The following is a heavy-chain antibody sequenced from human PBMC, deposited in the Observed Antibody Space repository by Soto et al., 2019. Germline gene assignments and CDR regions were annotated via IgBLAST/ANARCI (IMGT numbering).Heavy chain of an antibody. V-gene: IGHV4-4*07. CDR1: GGSISSYY. Sequence: QVQLQESGPGLVKPSETLSLTCTVSGGSISSYYWSWIRQPAGKGLEWIGRIYTSGSTNYNPSLKSRVTISVDTSKNQFSLKLSSVTAADTAVYYCARGGKGFTYYDILTGYPTDGMDVWGQGTTVTVSS. CDR3: ARGGKGFTYYDILTGYPTDGMDV. D-gene: IGHD3-9*01. J-gene: IGHJ6*02. CDR2: IYTSGST.